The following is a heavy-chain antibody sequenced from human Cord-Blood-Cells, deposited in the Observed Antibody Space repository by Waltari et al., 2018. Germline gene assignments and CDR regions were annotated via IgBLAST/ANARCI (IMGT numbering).Heavy chain of an antibody. D-gene: IGHD3-22*01. J-gene: IGHJ4*02. CDR2: INPNSGGT. Sequence: QVQLVQSGAEVKKPGASVTVSCKASGYTFTGYYMHWVRQAPGQGLEWMGWINPNSGGTNYAQKFQGWVTMTRDTSISTAYMELSGLRSDDTAVYYCARESHSSGYYFDYWGQGTLVTVSS. CDR1: GYTFTGYY. CDR3: ARESHSSGYYFDY. V-gene: IGHV1-2*04.